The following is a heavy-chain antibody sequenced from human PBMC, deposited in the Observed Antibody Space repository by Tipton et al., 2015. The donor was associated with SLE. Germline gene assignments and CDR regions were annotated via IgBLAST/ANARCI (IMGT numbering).Heavy chain of an antibody. J-gene: IGHJ4*02. CDR3: ARSSFLYRKPPNELDN. CDR2: IYYSSYT. V-gene: IGHV4-59*08. D-gene: IGHD1-26*01. CDR1: GVSITNSY. Sequence: TLSLTCSVSGVSITNSYWSWIRQPPGKGLEWIWYIYYSSYTNYNPSLKSRVTISVDTSKSQFSLKVNSVTATDTAVYYCARSSFLYRKPPNELDNWGQGTLVTVSS.